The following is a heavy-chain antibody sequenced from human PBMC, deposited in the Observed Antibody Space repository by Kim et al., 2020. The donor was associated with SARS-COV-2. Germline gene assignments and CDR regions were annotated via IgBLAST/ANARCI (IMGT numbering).Heavy chain of an antibody. CDR2: IYYSGST. D-gene: IGHD6-13*01. V-gene: IGHV4-39*01. Sequence: SETLSLTCTVSGGSISSSSYYWGWIRQPPGKGLEWIGSIYYSGSTYYNPSLKSRVTISVDTSKNQFSLKLSSVTAADTAVYYCARHSHFVVRFGSSWDNWFDPWGQGTLVTVSS. CDR1: GGSISSSSYY. J-gene: IGHJ5*02. CDR3: ARHSHFVVRFGSSWDNWFDP.